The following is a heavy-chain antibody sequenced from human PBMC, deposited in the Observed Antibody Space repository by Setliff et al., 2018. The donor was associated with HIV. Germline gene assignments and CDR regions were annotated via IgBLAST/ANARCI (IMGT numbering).Heavy chain of an antibody. CDR3: ARVDCSSTRCYAFDI. J-gene: IGHJ3*02. CDR2: ISAYNGNT. D-gene: IGHD2-2*01. CDR1: GYTFTSYG. V-gene: IGHV1-18*01. Sequence: GASVKVSCKASGYTFTSYGISWVRQAPGQGLEWMGWISAYNGNTNYAQKLQGRVTMTTDTSTSTAYMELRSLRSDDTAVYYCARVDCSSTRCYAFDIWGQGTMVTVSS.